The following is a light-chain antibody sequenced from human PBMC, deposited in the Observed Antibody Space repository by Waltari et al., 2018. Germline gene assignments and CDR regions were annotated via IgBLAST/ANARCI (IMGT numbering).Light chain of an antibody. V-gene: IGKV4-1*01. CDR2: WAS. Sequence: DIVMTQSPDSLAVSLGERAPINCKSSQRVLYSSNNKNYLAWYQQKPGQPPKLLIYWASTRESGVPDRFSGSGSGTDFTLTISSLQAEDVAVYYCQQYHSTPWAFGQGTKVEIK. CDR1: QRVLYSSNNKNY. J-gene: IGKJ1*01. CDR3: QQYHSTPWA.